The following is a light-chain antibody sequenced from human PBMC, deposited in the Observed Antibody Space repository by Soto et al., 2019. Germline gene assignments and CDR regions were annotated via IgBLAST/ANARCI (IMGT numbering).Light chain of an antibody. CDR2: EVT. Sequence: QSALTQPASVSGSPGQSITISCTGTTSDVGSYDLVSWYQHHPGKAPKVLIYEVTNRPSGVSNRFSGSKSGNTASLTISGLQAEDEADYYCCSYAGSSTFVVFGGGTKLTVL. CDR1: TSDVGSYDL. J-gene: IGLJ2*01. V-gene: IGLV2-23*02. CDR3: CSYAGSSTFVV.